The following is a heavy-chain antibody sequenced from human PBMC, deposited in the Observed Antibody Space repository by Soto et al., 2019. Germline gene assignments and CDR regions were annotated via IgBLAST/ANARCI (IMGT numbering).Heavy chain of an antibody. Sequence: SETVSLTCTVSGASITYSSYYWAWVRQPPGKGLEWIGYVYYSGSTYYNPSLMSRLMISLDTSKNQFSLSLTSVTAADTAVYYCARVSIVGTTPYYFDCWGQGTLVTVSS. V-gene: IGHV4-39*01. J-gene: IGHJ4*02. CDR3: ARVSIVGTTPYYFDC. D-gene: IGHD1-1*01. CDR2: VYYSGST. CDR1: GASITYSSYY.